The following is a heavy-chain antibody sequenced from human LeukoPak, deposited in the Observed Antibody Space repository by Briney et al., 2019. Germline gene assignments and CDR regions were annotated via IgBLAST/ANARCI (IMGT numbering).Heavy chain of an antibody. CDR1: GGSFSGYY. V-gene: IGHV4-34*01. Sequence: SETLSLTCAVYGGSFSGYYWSWIRQPPGKGLEWIGEINHSGSTSYNPSLKSRVTISVDTSKNQFSLKLSSVTAADTAVYYCASDYSYGLDYWGQGTLVTVSS. D-gene: IGHD5-18*01. CDR3: ASDYSYGLDY. CDR2: INHSGST. J-gene: IGHJ4*02.